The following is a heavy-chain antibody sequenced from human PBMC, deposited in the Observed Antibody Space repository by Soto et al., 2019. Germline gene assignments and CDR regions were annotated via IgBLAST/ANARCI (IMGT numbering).Heavy chain of an antibody. CDR3: ASSFTVPAAIAY. J-gene: IGHJ4*02. CDR2: INAGNGNT. D-gene: IGHD2-2*02. V-gene: IGHV1-3*01. Sequence: GASVKVSCKASGYTFTNYAMHWVRQAPGQRLEWMGWINAGNGNTKYSQKFQGRVTITRDTSASTAYMELSSQRSEDTAVYYCASSFTVPAAIAYWGQGTLVTVSS. CDR1: GYTFTNYA.